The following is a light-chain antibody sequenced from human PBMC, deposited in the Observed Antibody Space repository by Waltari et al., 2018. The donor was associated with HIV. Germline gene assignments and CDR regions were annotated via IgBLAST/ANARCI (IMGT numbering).Light chain of an antibody. CDR2: QIS. V-gene: IGKV2-24*01. CDR3: LQGTQCPYT. Sequence: EIVLTQTTLSSPVTVGQTASISCRAKRRLVHTDGNPYLAWLQQRPGQTPRLLIHQISNRVPGVPDRFSGGGAGTDFTLTITRVEAEDVAVYYCLQGTQCPYTFGQGTKLEI. CDR1: RRLVHTDGNPY. J-gene: IGKJ2*01.